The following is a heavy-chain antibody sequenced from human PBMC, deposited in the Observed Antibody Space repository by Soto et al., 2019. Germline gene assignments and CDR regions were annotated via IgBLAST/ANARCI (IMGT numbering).Heavy chain of an antibody. J-gene: IGHJ4*02. D-gene: IGHD2-2*01. V-gene: IGHV1-18*01. CDR1: GYTFTTYV. CDR2: ISGYNGDI. Sequence: QAQMVQSGAEVKKPGASVKVSCRTSGYTFTTYVVSWVRQAPGQGLEWMGWISGYNGDITYAERLQGRLTMTTDTSTSTAYMELRSLRPEDTAVYYCARDVGLLRLCSTTSWYLAVWGQGNRVTVSS. CDR3: ARDVGLLRLCSTTSWYLAV.